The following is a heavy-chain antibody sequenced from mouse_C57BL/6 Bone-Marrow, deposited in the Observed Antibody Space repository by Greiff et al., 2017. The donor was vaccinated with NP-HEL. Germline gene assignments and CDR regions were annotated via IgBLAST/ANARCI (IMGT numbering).Heavy chain of an antibody. CDR3: ARQTAQATSYYYAMDY. D-gene: IGHD3-2*02. CDR2: ISNLAYSI. J-gene: IGHJ4*01. V-gene: IGHV5-15*01. Sequence: EVQGVESGGGLVQPGGSLKLSCAASGFTFSDYGMAWVRQAPRKGPEWVAFISNLAYSIYYADTVTGRFTISRENAKNTLYLEMSSLRSEDTAMYYCARQTAQATSYYYAMDYWGQGTSVTVSS. CDR1: GFTFSDYG.